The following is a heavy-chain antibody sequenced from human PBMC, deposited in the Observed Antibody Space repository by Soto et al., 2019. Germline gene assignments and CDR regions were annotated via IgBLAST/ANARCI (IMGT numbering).Heavy chain of an antibody. CDR1: GYTFAGYY. Sequence: ASVKVSCKASGYTFAGYYMHWVRQAPGQGLEWMGWINPNSGGTNYAQKFQGRVTMTRDTSISTAYMELSRLRSDDTAVYYCARGGIGSGWYRGNYWGQGTLVTAPQ. J-gene: IGHJ4*02. CDR3: ARGGIGSGWYRGNY. V-gene: IGHV1-2*02. D-gene: IGHD6-19*01. CDR2: INPNSGGT.